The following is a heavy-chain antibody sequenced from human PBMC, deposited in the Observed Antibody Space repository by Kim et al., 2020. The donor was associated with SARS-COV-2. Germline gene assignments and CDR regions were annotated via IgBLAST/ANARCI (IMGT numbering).Heavy chain of an antibody. CDR1: GFTFSSYA. Sequence: GGSLRLSCAASGFTFSSYAMSWVRQAPGKGLEWVSAISGSGGSTYYADSVKGRFTISRDNSKNTLYLQMNSLRAEDTAVYYCAKGIAAAGIRNYFDYWGQGTLVTVSS. D-gene: IGHD6-13*01. CDR3: AKGIAAAGIRNYFDY. V-gene: IGHV3-23*01. CDR2: ISGSGGST. J-gene: IGHJ4*02.